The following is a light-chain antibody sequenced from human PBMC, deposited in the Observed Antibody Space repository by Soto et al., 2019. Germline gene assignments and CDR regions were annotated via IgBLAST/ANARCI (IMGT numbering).Light chain of an antibody. J-gene: IGKJ2*01. CDR3: QQYKSYSYT. V-gene: IGKV1-5*01. Sequence: DIQMTQSPSILSASVGDRVTITCRASQSISNWLAWYQQKPGRAPKVLIYDAPSLQSGVPSRFSGSGSGTEFTLTISSLQPDDIATYYCQQYKSYSYTFGQGTNLEI. CDR1: QSISNW. CDR2: DAP.